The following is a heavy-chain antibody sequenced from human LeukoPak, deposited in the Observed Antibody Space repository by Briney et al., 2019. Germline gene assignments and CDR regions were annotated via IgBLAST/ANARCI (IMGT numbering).Heavy chain of an antibody. CDR2: IKQDGSEK. D-gene: IGHD4-17*01. V-gene: IGHV3-7*04. CDR1: GFTFSSYW. Sequence: GGSLRLSCAASGFTFSSYWMSWVRQAPGQGLEWLANIKQDGSEKYYVDSVKGRFTISRDNAKNSLYLQMNSLRAEDTAVYYCAKEYGDYVVYSYYMDVWGKGTTVTVSS. CDR3: AKEYGDYVVYSYYMDV. J-gene: IGHJ6*03.